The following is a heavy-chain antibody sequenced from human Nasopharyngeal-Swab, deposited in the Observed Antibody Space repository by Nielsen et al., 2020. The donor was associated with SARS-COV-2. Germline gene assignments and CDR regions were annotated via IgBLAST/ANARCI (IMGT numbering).Heavy chain of an antibody. Sequence: GESLKISCAASGFSFSTYWMHWVRHTPEKGLVWVSRLKTDGSDTMYADSVKGRFTISRDNAKNTMYLQMNSLREEDTALYYCARETSASGAYYFDFWGRGTRVTVSS. D-gene: IGHD3-16*01. J-gene: IGHJ4*02. CDR2: LKTDGSDT. V-gene: IGHV3-74*03. CDR3: ARETSASGAYYFDF. CDR1: GFSFSTYW.